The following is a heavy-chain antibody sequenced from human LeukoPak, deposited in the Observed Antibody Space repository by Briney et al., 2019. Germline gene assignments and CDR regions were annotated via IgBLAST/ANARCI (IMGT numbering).Heavy chain of an antibody. Sequence: GGSLRHSCAASGFTFSSYNMNWVRQAPGKGLEWVSSISTSSSYIYYADSVRGRFTISRDNAKNSLYLQMNSLRAEDTAVYYCARDDNAYCSGGSCSYFQHWGQGTLVTVSS. CDR3: ARDDNAYCSGGSCSYFQH. CDR1: GFTFSSYN. J-gene: IGHJ1*01. CDR2: ISTSSSYI. V-gene: IGHV3-21*01. D-gene: IGHD2-15*01.